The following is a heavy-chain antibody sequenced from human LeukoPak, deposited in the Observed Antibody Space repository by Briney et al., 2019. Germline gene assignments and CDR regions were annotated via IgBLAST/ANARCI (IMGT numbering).Heavy chain of an antibody. CDR3: ARDRTYYDSSGYYSDYFDY. CDR2: ISSSSSYI. V-gene: IGHV3-21*01. J-gene: IGHJ4*02. D-gene: IGHD3-22*01. Sequence: GGSLRLSCVASGFTFSSYSINWFRQAPGKGLEWVSSISSSSSYIYYADSVKGRFIISRDNAKNSLYLQMNSMRAEDTAVYYCARDRTYYDSSGYYSDYFDYWGQGTLVTVSS. CDR1: GFTFSSYS.